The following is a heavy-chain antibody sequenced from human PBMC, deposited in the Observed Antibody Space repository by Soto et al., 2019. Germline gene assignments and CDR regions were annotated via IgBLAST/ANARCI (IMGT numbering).Heavy chain of an antibody. D-gene: IGHD3-22*01. CDR2: IYYSGST. CDR3: ASGSRYYYDSSGYYNY. Sequence: QVQLQESGPGLVKPSETLSLTCTVSGGSISSYYWSWIRQPPGKGLEWIGYIYYSGSTNYNPSLKSRVTTTVDTSKTQFSLKLSSVTAADTAVYYCASGSRYYYDSSGYYNYWGQGTLVTVSS. V-gene: IGHV4-59*01. J-gene: IGHJ4*02. CDR1: GGSISSYY.